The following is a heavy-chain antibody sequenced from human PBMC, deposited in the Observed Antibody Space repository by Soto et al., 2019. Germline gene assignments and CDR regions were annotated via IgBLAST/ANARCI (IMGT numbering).Heavy chain of an antibody. CDR3: ARGGDVNYYHGMDV. V-gene: IGHV1-18*04. CDR2: ISAYNGKT. CDR1: GYTFTSYY. Sequence: ASVKVSCKASGYTFTSYYMHWVRQAPGQGLEWMGRISAYNGKTNYAQNVQGRVTMTTDTSTRTAYMDLRSLRSDDTAVYYCARGGDVNYYHGMDVWGQGTTVTVSS. J-gene: IGHJ6*02. D-gene: IGHD5-12*01.